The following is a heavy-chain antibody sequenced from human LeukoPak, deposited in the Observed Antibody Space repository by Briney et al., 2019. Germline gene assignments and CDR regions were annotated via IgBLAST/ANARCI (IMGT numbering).Heavy chain of an antibody. D-gene: IGHD2-15*01. Sequence: KRSETLSLTCAVSGYSISSGYYWGWIRQPPGKGLEWSGSFYHRGSAYYNPSLNSRVTISLDTPKNQFSLKVTSVTAADTAVYYCARSGVLYWIQAWGQGTLVTVSS. J-gene: IGHJ5*02. V-gene: IGHV4-38-2*01. CDR3: ARSGVLYWIQA. CDR1: GYSISSGYY. CDR2: FYHRGSA.